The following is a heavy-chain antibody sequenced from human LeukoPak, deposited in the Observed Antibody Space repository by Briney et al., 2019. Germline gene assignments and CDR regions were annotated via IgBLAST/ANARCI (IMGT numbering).Heavy chain of an antibody. J-gene: IGHJ6*02. D-gene: IGHD2-2*01. V-gene: IGHV3-30-3*01. CDR1: ASTFSNDA. Sequence: GGSLRLSCAASASTFSNDAIHWVRQAPGKGLEWVAVVSYDETNKYYADSVKGRFTISRDNSKNTVYLQMSSLGAEDTAMYYCARAFGCSGTSCHARWGYYYYAMDVWGQGTTVTVSS. CDR3: ARAFGCSGTSCHARWGYYYYAMDV. CDR2: VSYDETNK.